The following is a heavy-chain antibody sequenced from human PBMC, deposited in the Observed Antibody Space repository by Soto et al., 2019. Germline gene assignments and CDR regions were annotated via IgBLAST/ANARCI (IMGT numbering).Heavy chain of an antibody. J-gene: IGHJ6*02. D-gene: IGHD3-3*01. CDR1: GFSFISYW. CDR2: IKQDGSEI. V-gene: IGHV3-7*01. Sequence: GGSLRLCCSASGFSFISYWMTWVRQAPGKWLEWVANIKQDGSEIYYVDSVRGRFSISRDNAKNSLFLQMNSLRAEDTAVYFCARDSVEWLLTFYYYGEDVWGQGTTVTVSS. CDR3: ARDSVEWLLTFYYYGEDV.